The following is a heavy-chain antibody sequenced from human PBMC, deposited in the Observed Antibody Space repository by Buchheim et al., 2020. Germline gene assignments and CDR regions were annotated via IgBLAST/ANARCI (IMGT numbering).Heavy chain of an antibody. Sequence: QVQLQESGPGLVKPSETLSLTCTVSGGSISSYYWSWIRQPPGKGLEWIGYIYYSGSTNYNPSLKSRVTISVDTSKNQFSLQLSSVTAADTAVYYCARGPLGYDFWSGYYGWWFDPWGQGTL. CDR3: ARGPLGYDFWSGYYGWWFDP. D-gene: IGHD3-3*01. J-gene: IGHJ5*02. CDR1: GGSISSYY. CDR2: IYYSGST. V-gene: IGHV4-59*01.